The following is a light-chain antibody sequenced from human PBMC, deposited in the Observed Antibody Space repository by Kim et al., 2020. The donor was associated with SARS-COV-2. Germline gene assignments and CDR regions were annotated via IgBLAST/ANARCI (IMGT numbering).Light chain of an antibody. CDR2: GTS. Sequence: LSPRERATLSCRASQSVASNHISWFQQKPGQTPRLLIYGTSSRVTGISDRFSASGSGTDFTLTISRLEPEDFAVYYCQQYDNSPYTFGQGTKLEI. J-gene: IGKJ2*01. CDR3: QQYDNSPYT. V-gene: IGKV3-20*01. CDR1: QSVASNH.